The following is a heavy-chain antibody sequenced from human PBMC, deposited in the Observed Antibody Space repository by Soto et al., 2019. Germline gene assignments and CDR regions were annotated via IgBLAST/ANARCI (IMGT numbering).Heavy chain of an antibody. J-gene: IGHJ6*02. V-gene: IGHV1-18*01. Sequence: ASVKVSCKASGYTFTSYGISWVRQAPGQGLEWMGWVSAYNGNTNYAQKLQGRVTMTTDTSTSTAYMELRSLRSDDTAVYYCARAPFYGDHRDLIAFGDQGTTDPVSS. CDR3: ARAPFYGDHRDLIAF. CDR1: GYTFTSYG. CDR2: VSAYNGNT. D-gene: IGHD4-17*01.